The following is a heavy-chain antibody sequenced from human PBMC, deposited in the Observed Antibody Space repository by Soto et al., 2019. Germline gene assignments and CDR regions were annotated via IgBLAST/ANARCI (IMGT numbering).Heavy chain of an antibody. J-gene: IGHJ4*02. CDR2: IIPISGTA. D-gene: IGHD2-21*01. V-gene: IGHV1-69*01. CDR3: ARLVRNPPDFDY. Sequence: QVQLVQSGAEVKKPGSSVKVSCKASGGTFSSYAISWVRQAPGQGLEWMGGIIPISGTANYEKQFQGRVTITADESTSTAYMELSSLRAEDTAVYYCARLVRNPPDFDYWGQGTLVTVSS. CDR1: GGTFSSYA.